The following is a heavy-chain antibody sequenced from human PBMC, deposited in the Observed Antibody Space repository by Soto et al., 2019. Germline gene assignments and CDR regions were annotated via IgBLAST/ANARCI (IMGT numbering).Heavy chain of an antibody. CDR3: AIGVGLSSWTSLDS. V-gene: IGHV4-4*07. CDR2: SYTSENT. Sequence: PSETLSLTCTVSGGSISSDYWRCLRQPAGKGLEWIGRSYTSENTHYNPSLRSRVSMSLDTSKNQLSLNLSSVTAADTAVYYCAIGVGLSSWTSLDSWGQGSMVAVSS. J-gene: IGHJ4*02. D-gene: IGHD6-13*01. CDR1: GGSISSDY.